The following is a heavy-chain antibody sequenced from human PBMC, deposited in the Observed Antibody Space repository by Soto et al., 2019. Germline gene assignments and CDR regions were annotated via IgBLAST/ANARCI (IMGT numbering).Heavy chain of an antibody. V-gene: IGHV4-31*03. CDR3: GRRYSSSSSHVDY. D-gene: IGHD6-6*01. CDR2: IYVTGAV. J-gene: IGHJ4*02. CDR1: GAALNSGNYY. Sequence: TLSLTCSVSGAALNSGNYYWSWIRQVPGKGLEWIGHIYVTGAVDCNPSLRDRITISQDASERQFSLNLRSDDTAVYYCGRRYSSSSSHVDYWGQGTLVTVSS.